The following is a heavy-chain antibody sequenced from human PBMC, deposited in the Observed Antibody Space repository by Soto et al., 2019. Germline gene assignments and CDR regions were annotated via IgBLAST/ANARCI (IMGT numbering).Heavy chain of an antibody. D-gene: IGHD3-16*01. CDR2: FEPEDGET. CDR1: GYTLTELS. V-gene: IGHV1-24*01. Sequence: ASVKVSCKVSGYTLTELSMHWVRQAPGKGLEWMGGFEPEDGETIYAQKFQGRVTMTEDTSTDTAYMELSSLRSEDTAVYYCATAYVGNYYYYYMDVWGKGTTVTVSS. CDR3: ATAYVGNYYYYYMDV. J-gene: IGHJ6*03.